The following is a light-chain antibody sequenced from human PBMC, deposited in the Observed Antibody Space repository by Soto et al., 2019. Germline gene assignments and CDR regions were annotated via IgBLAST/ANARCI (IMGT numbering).Light chain of an antibody. Sequence: EIVLTRARGTLSLSPGESATLSCRASQRVSSYLAWYQQKPGQPPRLLLYDASNRATGIPPRFSGSGSGTDFTLTIISLEPEDFAVSSCQQRSHCRLMCTFGQGT. J-gene: IGKJ2*02. CDR3: QQRSHCRLMCT. CDR1: QRVSSY. V-gene: IGKV3-11*01. CDR2: DAS.